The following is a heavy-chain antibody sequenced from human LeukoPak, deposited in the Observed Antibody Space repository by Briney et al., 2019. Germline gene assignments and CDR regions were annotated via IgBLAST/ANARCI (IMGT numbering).Heavy chain of an antibody. D-gene: IGHD4-17*01. CDR3: ARVVATGTLRWFDP. Sequence: SETLSLTCTVSGGSISSYYWSWIRQPPGKGLEWIGFIYYTGSTNYNPSLKSRVTISVDTSRKQSSLKLSSVTAADTAVYYCARVVATGTLRWFDPWGQGTLVTVSS. CDR1: GGSISSYY. CDR2: IYYTGST. J-gene: IGHJ5*02. V-gene: IGHV4-59*01.